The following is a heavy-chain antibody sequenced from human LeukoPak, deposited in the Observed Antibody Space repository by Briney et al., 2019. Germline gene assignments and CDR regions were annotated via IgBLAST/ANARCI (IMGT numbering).Heavy chain of an antibody. D-gene: IGHD1-26*01. CDR3: ARSGGGGSYYAFDI. CDR1: GFTFSSYS. Sequence: GGSLRLSCAASGFTFSSYSIHWVRQAPGKGLEYVSAISSNGGNTNYADSVRGRFTISRDNSKNTLYLQMGSLRAEDMAVYYCARSGGGGSYYAFDIWGQGTMVTVSS. J-gene: IGHJ3*02. V-gene: IGHV3-64*02. CDR2: ISSNGGNT.